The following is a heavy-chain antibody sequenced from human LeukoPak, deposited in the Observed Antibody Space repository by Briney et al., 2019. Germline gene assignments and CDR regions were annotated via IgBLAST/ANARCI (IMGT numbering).Heavy chain of an antibody. V-gene: IGHV5-10-1*01. CDR3: ARLDYYGSGSYYNEDY. J-gene: IGHJ4*02. D-gene: IGHD3-10*01. CDR1: GSSFTSYW. CDR2: IDPSDSYT. Sequence: GESLKISCKGSGSSFTSYWISWVRQLPGKGLEWMGRIDPSDSYTNYSPSFQGHVTISADKSISTAYLQWSSLKASDTAMYYCARLDYYGSGSYYNEDYWGQGTLVTVSS.